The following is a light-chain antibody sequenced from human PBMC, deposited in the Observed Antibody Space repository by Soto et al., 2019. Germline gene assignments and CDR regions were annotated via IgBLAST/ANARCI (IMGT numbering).Light chain of an antibody. CDR1: QSVGSTY. CDR2: AAS. Sequence: EIVLTQSPGTLSLSPGERATLSCRASQSVGSTYLAWYQQKPGQAPRLLIYAASTRATGIPDRCSGSGSGTGFTLSISRLESEAFAVYYCQQYGRSPWTFGQGTKVEIK. V-gene: IGKV3-20*01. J-gene: IGKJ1*01. CDR3: QQYGRSPWT.